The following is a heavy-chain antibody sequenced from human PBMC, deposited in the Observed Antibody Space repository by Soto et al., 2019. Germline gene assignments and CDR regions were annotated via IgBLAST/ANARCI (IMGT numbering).Heavy chain of an antibody. V-gene: IGHV3-23*01. D-gene: IGHD3-16*02. CDR2: ISGGAKT. CDR3: AKLNGYNYYYGMDV. CDR1: GVTFSSYA. Sequence: GGSLRLSCAAPGVTFSSYAMSWVRQAQGKGLEWVSGISGGAKTYYADSVKGRFTISRDNSKNTLYLKMNSLRAEDTAVYYCAKLNGYNYYYGMDVWRQGTTVTVSS. J-gene: IGHJ6*02.